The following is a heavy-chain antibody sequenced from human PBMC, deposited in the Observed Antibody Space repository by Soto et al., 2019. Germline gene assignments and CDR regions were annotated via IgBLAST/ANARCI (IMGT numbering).Heavy chain of an antibody. J-gene: IGHJ4*02. V-gene: IGHV1-46*01. Sequence: QVQLVQSGAEVKKPGASVKVSCKASGYTFTHYYMHWVRQAPGQGLARMGIINTNGGSKTYAQRFRAAFTITRDTSTITVYMELSSLRSEDSAIYYCATSVNSAMAFDYWGQGTLVTVSS. CDR1: GYTFTHYY. CDR3: ATSVNSAMAFDY. CDR2: INTNGGSK. D-gene: IGHD5-18*01.